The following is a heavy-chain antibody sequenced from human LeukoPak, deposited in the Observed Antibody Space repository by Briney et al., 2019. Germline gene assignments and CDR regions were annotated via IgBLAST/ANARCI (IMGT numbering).Heavy chain of an antibody. D-gene: IGHD6-13*01. V-gene: IGHV4-34*01. Sequence: PSETLSLTCAVYGGSFSGYYWSWIRQPPGKGLEWIGETNHSGSTNYNPSLKSRVTISVDTSKNQFSLKLSSVTAADTAVYYCARSVGSSSWPANYWGQGTLVTVSS. J-gene: IGHJ4*02. CDR3: ARSVGSSSWPANY. CDR2: TNHSGST. CDR1: GGSFSGYY.